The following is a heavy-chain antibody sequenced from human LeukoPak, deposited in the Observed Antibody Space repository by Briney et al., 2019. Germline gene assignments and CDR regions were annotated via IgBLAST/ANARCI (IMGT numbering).Heavy chain of an antibody. J-gene: IGHJ4*02. Sequence: GGSLRLSCAASGFTFSTYAMSWVRQAPGKGLEWVSAISTTGSSTYYANSVKDQFTISRDNSKNTLYLQMNSLRAEDTAVYYCARGAGGGYFDYWGQGTLVTVSS. CDR1: GFTFSTYA. CDR3: ARGAGGGYFDY. CDR2: ISTTGSST. V-gene: IGHV3-23*01. D-gene: IGHD3-16*01.